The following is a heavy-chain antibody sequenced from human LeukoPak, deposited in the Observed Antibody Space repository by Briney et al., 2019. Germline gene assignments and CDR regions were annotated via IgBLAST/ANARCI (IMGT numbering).Heavy chain of an antibody. CDR1: GGSISSHY. V-gene: IGHV4-59*11. CDR2: IYYSGST. Sequence: SETLSLACTVSGGSISSHYWSWIRQPPGKGLEWIGYIYYSGSTTYTPSLKSRVTISLDTSKNQFSLKLSSVTAADTAVYYCARVRKELRYLDYWGQGTLVTVSS. CDR3: ARVRKELRYLDY. D-gene: IGHD3-9*01. J-gene: IGHJ4*02.